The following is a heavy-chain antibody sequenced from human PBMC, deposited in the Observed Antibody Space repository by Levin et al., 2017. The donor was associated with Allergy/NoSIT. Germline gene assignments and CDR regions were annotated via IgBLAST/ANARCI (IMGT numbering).Heavy chain of an antibody. CDR1: GFTFSDST. J-gene: IGHJ6*03. V-gene: IGHV3-73*01. CDR3: RAWINLVAITGKYMDV. CDR2: IRDKRNNYAT. Sequence: GGSLRLSCVGSGFTFSDSTLHWVRQASGKGLEWVGRIRDKRNNYATTYGASVKGRFTMSRDNSSDTAYLHLNSLKTEDTAVYYCRAWINLVAITGKYMDVWGNGTTVTVSS. D-gene: IGHD1-1*01.